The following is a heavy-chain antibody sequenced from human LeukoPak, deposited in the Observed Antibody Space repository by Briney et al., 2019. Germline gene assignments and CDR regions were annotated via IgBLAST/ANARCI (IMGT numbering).Heavy chain of an antibody. Sequence: PGGSLRLSCAASGFTFSNYMMHWVRQAPGKGLVWVSRIKSDGITITYADSVKGRFTISRDNAKNTLYLQMNSLRAEDTAVYYCARDLNWAFDYWGQGALVTVSS. D-gene: IGHD3-16*01. CDR3: ARDLNWAFDY. V-gene: IGHV3-74*01. CDR2: IKSDGITI. J-gene: IGHJ4*02. CDR1: GFTFSNYM.